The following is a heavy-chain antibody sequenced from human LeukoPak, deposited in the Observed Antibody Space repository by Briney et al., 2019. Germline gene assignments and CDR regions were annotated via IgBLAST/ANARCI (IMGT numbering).Heavy chain of an antibody. Sequence: GGSLRLSCAASGFTVSSNYMSWVRQAPGKGLEWVSVIYRDGNTYYEDSMKGRFTISRDNSKNTLSLQMNSLRVEDTAVYYCVREKGRGVISPYFDYWGQGTLVTVSS. CDR3: VREKGRGVISPYFDY. D-gene: IGHD3-10*01. CDR2: IYRDGNT. J-gene: IGHJ4*02. CDR1: GFTVSSNY. V-gene: IGHV3-53*01.